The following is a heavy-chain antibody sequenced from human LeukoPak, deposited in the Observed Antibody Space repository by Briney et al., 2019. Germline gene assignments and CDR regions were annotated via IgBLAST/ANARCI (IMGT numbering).Heavy chain of an antibody. CDR2: ISGSGACT. V-gene: IGHV3-23*01. J-gene: IGHJ4*02. Sequence: GGSLRLSCAASGFTFRSYAMSWVRRAPGKGLEWVSSISGSGACTYYADSVKGRFTISRDNSKNTLYSQMNSLRAEDTAIYYCAKDRAGGYCSGKSCYVFDYWGQGTLVTVSS. D-gene: IGHD2-15*01. CDR1: GFTFRSYA. CDR3: AKDRAGGYCSGKSCYVFDY.